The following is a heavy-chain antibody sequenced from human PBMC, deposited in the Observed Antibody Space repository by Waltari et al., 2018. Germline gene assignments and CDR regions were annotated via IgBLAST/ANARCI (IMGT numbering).Heavy chain of an antibody. V-gene: IGHV4-61*09. CDR1: GGSISSGSYY. J-gene: IGHJ3*02. CDR2: IYTSGST. Sequence: QVQLQESGPGLVKPSQTLSLTCTVSGGSISSGSYYWSWIRQPAGKGLEWIGYIYTSGSTNYNPALKSRVTISVDTSKNQFSLKRSSVTAEDTAVYYWARETVTPRLAFDIWGQGTMVTVSS. CDR3: ARETVTPRLAFDI. D-gene: IGHD4-17*01.